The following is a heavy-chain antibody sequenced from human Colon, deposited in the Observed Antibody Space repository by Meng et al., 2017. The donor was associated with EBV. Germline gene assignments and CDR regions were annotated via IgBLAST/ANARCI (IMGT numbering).Heavy chain of an antibody. CDR2: IYHRGST. D-gene: IGHD5-18*01. Sequence: QLLESGRGLVNRLETLSLHSAVSGGSISSVYWWTWVRQSPGKGLGWIGEIYHRGSTNSTPSLTSPVSISVAKSKNQFSLKLTSVTAADTAVYYCARGGYYSFDYWGQRTLVTVSS. CDR3: ARGGYYSFDY. V-gene: IGHV4-4*02. CDR1: GGSISSVYW. J-gene: IGHJ4*02.